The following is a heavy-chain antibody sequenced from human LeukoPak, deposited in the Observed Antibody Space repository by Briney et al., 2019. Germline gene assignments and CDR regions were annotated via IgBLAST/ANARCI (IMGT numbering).Heavy chain of an antibody. CDR3: ARELREHGVFDI. D-gene: IGHD1-26*01. Sequence: GGSLRLSCAASGFTFSSYGMSWVRQAPGKGLEWVSAISGSGGSTYYADSVKGGFTISRDNSKNTVYLQMNSLRAEDTAIYYCARELREHGVFDIWGQGTMVTVSS. J-gene: IGHJ3*02. CDR1: GFTFSSYG. V-gene: IGHV3-23*01. CDR2: ISGSGGST.